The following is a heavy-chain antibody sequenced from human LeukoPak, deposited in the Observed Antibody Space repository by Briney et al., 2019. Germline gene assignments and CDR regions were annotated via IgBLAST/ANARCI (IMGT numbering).Heavy chain of an antibody. CDR3: ARHPITRYYDSSGYSAAGPDY. V-gene: IGHV5-51*01. CDR1: GYTFTSYT. CDR2: INPGDSDT. D-gene: IGHD3-22*01. Sequence: ASVKVSCKASGYTFTSYTMHWVRQMPGKGLEWMGIINPGDSDTRYSPSFQGQVTISADKSISTAYLLWSSLKASDTAMYYCARHPITRYYDSSGYSAAGPDYWGQGTLVTVSS. J-gene: IGHJ4*02.